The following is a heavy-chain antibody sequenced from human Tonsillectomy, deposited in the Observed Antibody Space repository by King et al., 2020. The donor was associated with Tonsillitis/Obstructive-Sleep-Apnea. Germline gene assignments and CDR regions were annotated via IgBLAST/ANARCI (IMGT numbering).Heavy chain of an antibody. V-gene: IGHV3-11*05. Sequence: VQLVESGGGLVKPGGSLRLSCAASGFTFSDYYMSWIRQAPGKGLEWVSYISSSSSYTNYADAVKGRFTISRDNAKNSLYVQMNSLSSEDTAVYYCARVKVGVCSGGSCYSSNYYYYYMDVWGKGPTVTVSS. CDR3: ARVKVGVCSGGSCYSSNYYYYYMDV. J-gene: IGHJ6*03. D-gene: IGHD2-15*01. CDR2: ISSSSSYT. CDR1: GFTFSDYY.